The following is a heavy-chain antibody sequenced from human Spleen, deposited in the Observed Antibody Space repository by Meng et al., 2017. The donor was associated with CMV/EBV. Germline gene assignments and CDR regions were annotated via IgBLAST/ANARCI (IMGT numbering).Heavy chain of an antibody. Sequence: GESLKISCAASGFTFSSYSMNWVRQAPGKGLEWVSFISSSSSYIYYADSVKGRFTISRDNAKNSLFLQMNSLRVEDTAFYYCTRDGVATGDYWGQGTLVTVSS. D-gene: IGHD5-12*01. CDR3: TRDGVATGDY. V-gene: IGHV3-21*04. CDR2: ISSSSSYI. CDR1: GFTFSSYS. J-gene: IGHJ4*02.